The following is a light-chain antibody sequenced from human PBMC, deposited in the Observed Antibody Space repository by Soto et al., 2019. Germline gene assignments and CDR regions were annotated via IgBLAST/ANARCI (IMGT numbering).Light chain of an antibody. CDR1: SSNIGSNY. CDR3: AAWDDSLSGRV. Sequence: QSVLTQPPSASGTPGQRVTISCSGSSSNIGSNYVYWYQQLPGTAPKLLIYRTNQRPSGVPDRFSGSQSGTSASLAISGFRSEDEADYYCAAWDDSLSGRVFGGGTKLTVL. CDR2: RTN. V-gene: IGLV1-47*01. J-gene: IGLJ3*02.